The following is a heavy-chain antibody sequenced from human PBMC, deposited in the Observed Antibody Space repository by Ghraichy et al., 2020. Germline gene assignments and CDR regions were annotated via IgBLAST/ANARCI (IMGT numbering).Heavy chain of an antibody. D-gene: IGHD6-19*01. J-gene: IGHJ1*01. CDR1: GFSFSTFY. V-gene: IGHV3-21*01. CDR2: ISSSSHYI. Sequence: LSLTCAASGFSFSTFYMNWVRQAPGKGPEWVSSISSSSHYIYYADSVKGRFTISRDNAKNSLYLQMNSLRVEDTAVYYCARRMGTSGWYGCWGQGTLVTVSS. CDR3: ARRMGTSGWYGC.